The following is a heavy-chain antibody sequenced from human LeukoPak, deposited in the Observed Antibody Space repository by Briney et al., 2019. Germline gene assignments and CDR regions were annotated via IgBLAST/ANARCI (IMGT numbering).Heavy chain of an antibody. CDR1: GYRFSSYW. V-gene: IGHV5-51*01. CDR3: ARVDSGGFDFDY. Sequence: GESLQISCKGYGYRFSSYWIGWVRQMPGKGREWMGIIHPADSDTRYSPSFQGQVTISADKSISNAYLQWSSLRASDTAMYYCARVDSGGFDFDYWGQGTLATVSS. D-gene: IGHD3-22*01. CDR2: IHPADSDT. J-gene: IGHJ4*02.